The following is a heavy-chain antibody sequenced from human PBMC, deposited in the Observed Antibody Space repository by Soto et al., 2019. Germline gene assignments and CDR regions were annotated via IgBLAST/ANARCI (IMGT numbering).Heavy chain of an antibody. Sequence: QVQLVQSGAEVKKPGSSVKVSCKASGGTFSSYTISWVRQAPGQGLEWMGGIIPILGIASYAQKFQGRVTITADKSTSTADRELSSLRSEDTAVYYCARDPAGGNSPHFDYWGQGTLVTVSS. D-gene: IGHD2-21*02. CDR2: IIPILGIA. CDR1: GGTFSSYT. J-gene: IGHJ4*02. V-gene: IGHV1-69*08. CDR3: ARDPAGGNSPHFDY.